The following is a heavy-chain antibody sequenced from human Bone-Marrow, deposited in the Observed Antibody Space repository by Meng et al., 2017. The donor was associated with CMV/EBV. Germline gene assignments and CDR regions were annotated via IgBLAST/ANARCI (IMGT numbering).Heavy chain of an antibody. CDR3: TRSPRSSSSPFDY. CDR1: GGSVSSGSYY. Sequence: ESLKISCTVSGGSVSSGSYYWSWIRQPPGKGLEWIGYIYYSGSTNYNPSLKSRVTISVDTSKNQFSLKLTSVTAADTAVYYCTRSPRSSSSPFDYWGQGTLVTVSS. J-gene: IGHJ4*02. V-gene: IGHV4-61*01. D-gene: IGHD6-6*01. CDR2: IYYSGST.